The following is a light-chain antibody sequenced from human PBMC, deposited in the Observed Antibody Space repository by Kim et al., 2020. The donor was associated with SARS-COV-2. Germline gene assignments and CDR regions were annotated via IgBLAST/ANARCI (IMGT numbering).Light chain of an antibody. Sequence: GKTVTDSCTRSSGRMDDNYVQWYQQRPGGVPTAVIYEDDQRPSGVSDRFSGSIDNTSNSASLTISGLRTEDEADYYCQSYNRDNVLFGGGTQLTVL. CDR3: QSYNRDNVL. V-gene: IGLV6-57*03. J-gene: IGLJ2*01. CDR2: EDD. CDR1: SGRMDDNY.